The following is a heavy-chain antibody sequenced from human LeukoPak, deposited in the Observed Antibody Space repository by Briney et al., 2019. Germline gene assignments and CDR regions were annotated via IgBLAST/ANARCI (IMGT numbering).Heavy chain of an antibody. CDR1: GFTFSSYG. CDR2: IWYDGSNK. Sequence: GRSLRLSCAASGFTFSSYGMHWVRQAPGKGLEWVVVIWYDGSNKYYADSVKGRFTISRDNSKNTLYLQMNSLRAEDTAVYYCARLKGVATPFDYWGQGTLVTVSS. J-gene: IGHJ4*02. D-gene: IGHD5-12*01. CDR3: ARLKGVATPFDY. V-gene: IGHV3-33*01.